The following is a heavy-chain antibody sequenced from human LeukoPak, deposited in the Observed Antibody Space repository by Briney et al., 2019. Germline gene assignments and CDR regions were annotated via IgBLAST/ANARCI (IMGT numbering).Heavy chain of an antibody. J-gene: IGHJ6*03. CDR3: ARIPYYYYYYMDV. V-gene: IGHV3-7*01. CDR2: IKQDGSEK. CDR1: GFTFSSYW. D-gene: IGHD2-21*01. Sequence: GESLRLSCAASGFTFSSYWMSWVRQAPGKGLEWVANIKQDGSEKYYVDSVKGRFTISRDNAKNSLYLQMNSLRAEDTAVYYCARIPYYYYYYMDVWGKGTTVTVSS.